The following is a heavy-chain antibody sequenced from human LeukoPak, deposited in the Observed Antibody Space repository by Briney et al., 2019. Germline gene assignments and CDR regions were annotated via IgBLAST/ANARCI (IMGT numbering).Heavy chain of an antibody. V-gene: IGHV3-53*01. D-gene: IGHD3-9*01. CDR3: ASPHYDILTGLLN. Sequence: PGGSLRLSCAASGFTVSSNYMSWVRQAPGKGLEWVSVIYSGGSTYYADSVKGRFTISRDNSKNTLYLRMNSLRAEDTAVYYCASPHYDILTGLLNWGQGTLVTVSS. J-gene: IGHJ4*02. CDR2: IYSGGST. CDR1: GFTVSSNY.